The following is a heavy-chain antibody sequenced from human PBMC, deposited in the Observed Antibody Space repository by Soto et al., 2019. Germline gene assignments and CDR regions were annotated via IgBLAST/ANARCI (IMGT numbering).Heavy chain of an antibody. J-gene: IGHJ4*02. CDR3: TVGHSGD. V-gene: IGHV3-15*01. CDR1: GFTLSNAY. Sequence: EVQLVESGGGLVKPGDSLRLSCAASGFTLSNAYMSWVRQAPGKGLEWVGHIKSKTDGGTTDYAAPVNGRFTILRDYSKNTLYLQMNSLNNEDTAVYYCTVGHSGDWGQGTLVTVSS. D-gene: IGHD2-15*01. CDR2: IKSKTDGGTT.